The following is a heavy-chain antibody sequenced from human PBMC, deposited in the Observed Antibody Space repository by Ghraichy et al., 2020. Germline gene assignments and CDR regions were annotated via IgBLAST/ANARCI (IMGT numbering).Heavy chain of an antibody. CDR1: GGSISNYY. J-gene: IGHJ4*02. CDR2: VYSNGNT. CDR3: ARCSSGWYRNHLEH. Sequence: SETLSLTCTVSGGSISNYYWNWIRQPPGKGLEWIGYVYSNGNTNYNPSLKSRVTISVDTSKNQFSLNLTSVTAADAAVYYCARCSSGWYRNHLEHWCQGTLVTVSS. D-gene: IGHD6-19*01. V-gene: IGHV4-59*01.